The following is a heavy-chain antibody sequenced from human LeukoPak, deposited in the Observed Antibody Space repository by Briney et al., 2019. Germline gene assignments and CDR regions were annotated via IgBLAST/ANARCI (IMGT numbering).Heavy chain of an antibody. CDR3: AKDVGKWESLHFFDY. J-gene: IGHJ4*02. Sequence: GGSLRLSCAASGFTFSSYGMHWVRQAPGKGLEWVAVISYDGTNKYYADSVKGRFTISRDDSRNTLYLQMNSLRGDDTAVYYCAKDVGKWESLHFFDYWGQGTLVTVSS. CDR1: GFTFSSYG. V-gene: IGHV3-30*18. D-gene: IGHD1-26*01. CDR2: ISYDGTNK.